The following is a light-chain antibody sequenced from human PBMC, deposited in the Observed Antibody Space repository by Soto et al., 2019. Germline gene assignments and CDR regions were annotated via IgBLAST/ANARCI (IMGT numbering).Light chain of an antibody. J-gene: IGKJ2*03. Sequence: DIQMTQSPSTLSASLGDRVTITCRASQNIFTWLAWYQKKPGKAPTLLIYKSSTLQNGVPPRFSGSGSGTEFTLTIASLQPEDFATYYCQQYSSYYSFGQGTRLEIK. CDR3: QQYSSYYS. CDR2: KSS. CDR1: QNIFTW. V-gene: IGKV1-5*03.